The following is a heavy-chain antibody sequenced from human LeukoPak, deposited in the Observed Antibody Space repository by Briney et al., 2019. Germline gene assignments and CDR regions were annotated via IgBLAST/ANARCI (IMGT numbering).Heavy chain of an antibody. CDR1: GFTFSSYA. V-gene: IGHV3-30*01. CDR2: ISYDGSNK. Sequence: GGSLRLSCAASGFTFSSYAMHWVRQAPGKGLEWVAVISYDGSNKYYADSVKGRFTISRDNSKNTLYLQMNSLRAEDTAVYYCARSESGYYSGAEYFQHWGQGTLVTVSP. D-gene: IGHD3-3*01. CDR3: ARSESGYYSGAEYFQH. J-gene: IGHJ1*01.